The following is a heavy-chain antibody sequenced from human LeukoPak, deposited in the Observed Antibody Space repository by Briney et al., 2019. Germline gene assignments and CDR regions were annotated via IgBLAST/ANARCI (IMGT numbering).Heavy chain of an antibody. CDR2: IYYSGST. CDR1: GGSISSYY. D-gene: IGHD2-15*01. Sequence: SETLSLTCTVSGGSISSYYWSWIRQPPGKGLEWIGYIYYSGSTNYHPSLKSRVSISVDTSKNQFSLKLSSVTAADKAVYYCARDLVGYCSGGSCYSENWFDPWGQGTLVTVSS. V-gene: IGHV4-59*01. CDR3: ARDLVGYCSGGSCYSENWFDP. J-gene: IGHJ5*02.